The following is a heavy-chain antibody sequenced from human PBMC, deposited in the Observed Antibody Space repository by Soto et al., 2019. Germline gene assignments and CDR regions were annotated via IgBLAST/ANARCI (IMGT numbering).Heavy chain of an antibody. V-gene: IGHV1-69*02. J-gene: IGHJ4*02. CDR1: GGTFSSYT. Sequence: QVQLVQSGAEVKKPGSSVKVSCKASGGTFSSYTIRWVRQAPGQGLEWMGRIVPILGIANYAQKFQGRVTITADKSTRTAYMELSRLRSEYTAVYYCAKSGDGYKSGFDYWGQGTLVTVSS. CDR2: IVPILGIA. D-gene: IGHD5-12*01. CDR3: AKSGDGYKSGFDY.